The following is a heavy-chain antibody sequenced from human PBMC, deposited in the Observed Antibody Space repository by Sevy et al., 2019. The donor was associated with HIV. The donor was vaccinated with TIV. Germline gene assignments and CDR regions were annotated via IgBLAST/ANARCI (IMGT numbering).Heavy chain of an antibody. V-gene: IGHV3-15*01. Sequence: GGSLRLSCAASGFTFSNAWMSWVRQAPGKGLEWVGRIKSKTDGGTTDYAAPVKGRFTISRDDSKNTLYLQMNSLKTEDTAVYYCTTQIQLWLRGYYYYYGMDVRGQGTTVTVSS. D-gene: IGHD5-18*01. J-gene: IGHJ6*02. CDR3: TTQIQLWLRGYYYYYGMDV. CDR1: GFTFSNAW. CDR2: IKSKTDGGTT.